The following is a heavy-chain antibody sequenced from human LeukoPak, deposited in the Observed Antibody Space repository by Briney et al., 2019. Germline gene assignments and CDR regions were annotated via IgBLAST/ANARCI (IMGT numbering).Heavy chain of an antibody. J-gene: IGHJ6*02. D-gene: IGHD2-2*02. CDR2: INHSGST. Sequence: SETLSLTCAVYGGSFSGYYWSWIRQPPGKGLEWIGEINHSGSTNYNPSLKSRVTISVDTSKNQFSLKLSSVTAADTAVYYCARGTRIVVVPAAIQYYYYYGMDVWGQGTTVTVSS. V-gene: IGHV4-34*01. CDR3: ARGTRIVVVPAAIQYYYYYGMDV. CDR1: GGSFSGYY.